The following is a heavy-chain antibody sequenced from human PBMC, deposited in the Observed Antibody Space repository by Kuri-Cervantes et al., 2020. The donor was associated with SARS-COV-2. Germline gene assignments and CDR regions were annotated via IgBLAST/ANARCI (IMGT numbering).Heavy chain of an antibody. V-gene: IGHV4-39*07. CDR3: ARGRRRWKRTTYYYFDMDV. J-gene: IGHJ6*03. CDR2: IYYSGST. D-gene: IGHD5-24*01. CDR1: GGSISSSSYY. Sequence: SETLSLTCTVSGGSISSSSYYWGWIRRPPGKGLEWIGSIYYSGSTYYNPSLKSRVTMSVGSSKNQYSLKLTSVTVADTAVYYCARGRRRWKRTTYYYFDMDVWGKGTTVTVSS.